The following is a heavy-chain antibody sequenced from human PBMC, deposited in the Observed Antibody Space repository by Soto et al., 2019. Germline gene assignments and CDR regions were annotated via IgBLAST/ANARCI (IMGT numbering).Heavy chain of an antibody. CDR3: ARRPSADWFDP. CDR1: GYTFTNYG. J-gene: IGHJ5*02. CDR2: INPYKGNT. D-gene: IGHD2-2*01. Sequence: GASVKVSCKASGYTFTNYGISWVRQAPGQGLEWMGWINPYKGNTIYAQKFQGRVTLTTDTSTNTAYMELRSLTSDDTAVYYCARRPSADWFDPWGQGTMGTFST. V-gene: IGHV1-18*01.